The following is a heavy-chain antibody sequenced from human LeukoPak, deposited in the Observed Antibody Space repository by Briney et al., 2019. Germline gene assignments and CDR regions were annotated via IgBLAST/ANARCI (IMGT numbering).Heavy chain of an antibody. V-gene: IGHV4-59*01. D-gene: IGHD6-13*01. CDR2: IYYSGST. J-gene: IGHJ4*02. Sequence: SETLSLTCTGSVGSISSYYWSWIRQPPGKGLEWIGYIYYSGSTNYSPSLKSRVTISVDTSKNQFSLKLSSVTAADTAVYYCARLYSSSLGRVFDYWGQGTLVTVSS. CDR3: ARLYSSSLGRVFDY. CDR1: VGSISSYY.